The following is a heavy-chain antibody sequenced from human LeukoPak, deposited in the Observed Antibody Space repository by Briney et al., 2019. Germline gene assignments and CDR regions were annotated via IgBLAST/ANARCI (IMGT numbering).Heavy chain of an antibody. CDR2: ISYDGSNK. V-gene: IGHV3-30-3*01. CDR1: GFTFSSYA. D-gene: IGHD6-13*01. Sequence: GRSLRLSCAASGFTFSSYAMHWVRQAPGKGLEWVAVISYDGSNKYYADSVKGRFTISRDNSKNTLYLQMNSLGAEDTAVYYCARPMYSGYSSSWYPGDFDYWGQGTLVTVSS. J-gene: IGHJ4*02. CDR3: ARPMYSGYSSSWYPGDFDY.